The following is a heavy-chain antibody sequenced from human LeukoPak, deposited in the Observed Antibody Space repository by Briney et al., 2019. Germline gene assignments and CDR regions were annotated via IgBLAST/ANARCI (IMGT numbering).Heavy chain of an antibody. V-gene: IGHV3-7*01. CDR1: GFTFSSYW. D-gene: IGHD6-19*01. CDR3: AKDSSVAARYMDV. J-gene: IGHJ6*03. Sequence: TGGSLRLSCAASGFTFSSYWMSWVRQAPGKGLEWVANIKQDGSEKYHVDSVKGRFTISRDNAKNSLYLQMNSLRAEDTAVYYCAKDSSVAARYMDVWGKGTTVTISS. CDR2: IKQDGSEK.